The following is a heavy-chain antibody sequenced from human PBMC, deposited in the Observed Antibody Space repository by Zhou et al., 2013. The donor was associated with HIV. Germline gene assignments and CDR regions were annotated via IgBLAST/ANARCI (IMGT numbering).Heavy chain of an antibody. CDR3: ARAGVGATLYYYYMDV. CDR1: GGTFSTYA. CDR2: IIPIFATA. Sequence: QVHLVQSGAEVKKPGSSVKVSCKASGGTFSTYAFSWVRQAPGQGLEWMGGIIPIFATANYAQKFQGRVTITTDESTSTAYMELSSLRSEDTAVYFCARAGVGATLYYYYMDVWGKGTTVTVSS. J-gene: IGHJ6*03. D-gene: IGHD1-26*01. V-gene: IGHV1-69*05.